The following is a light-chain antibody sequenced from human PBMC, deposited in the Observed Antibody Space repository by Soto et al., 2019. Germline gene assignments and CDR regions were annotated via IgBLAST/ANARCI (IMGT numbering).Light chain of an antibody. V-gene: IGKV1-33*01. Sequence: DIQLTQSPSSLSVSVGDRVTITYQASLDVNNYLNWYQQKPGKAPKLLIYDTSKLETEVPSRFSGSGSGTHFTFTISSLQPEDIGTYYCHQFENLPLTFGGGTKVEIK. J-gene: IGKJ4*01. CDR3: HQFENLPLT. CDR1: LDVNNY. CDR2: DTS.